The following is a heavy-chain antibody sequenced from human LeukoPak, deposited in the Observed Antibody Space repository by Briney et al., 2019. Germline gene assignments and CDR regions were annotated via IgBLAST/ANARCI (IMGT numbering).Heavy chain of an antibody. V-gene: IGHV3-48*01. J-gene: IGHJ5*02. CDR1: GFTFRSYN. CDR3: ASFNVINSFDP. CDR2: ISYNSADT. Sequence: PGGSLRLSCAASGFTFRSYNMNWGRQAPGKGVEWLSYISYNSADTYYADSVKGRFTISRDNAKNSLYLQMNSLRAEDTAIYYCASFNVINSFDPWGQGTPVTVSS.